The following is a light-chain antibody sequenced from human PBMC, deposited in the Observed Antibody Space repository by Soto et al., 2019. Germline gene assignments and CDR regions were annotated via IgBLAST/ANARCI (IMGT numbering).Light chain of an antibody. CDR1: QSVSSSY. V-gene: IGKV3-20*01. CDR2: GAS. CDR3: QQYGSSPPT. Sequence: EIVLTQSPGTLSLSPGERATLSCRASQSVSSSYLAWYQQKPVQAPRLLIYGASSRATGIPDRFSGSGSGTAFTLTISRLEPEDFAVYYCQQYGSSPPTFGQGTKLEIK. J-gene: IGKJ2*01.